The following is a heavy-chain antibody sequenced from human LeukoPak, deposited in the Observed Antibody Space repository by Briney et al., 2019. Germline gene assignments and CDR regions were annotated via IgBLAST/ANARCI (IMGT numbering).Heavy chain of an antibody. V-gene: IGHV3-74*01. Sequence: GGSLRLSCAASGFTFSSYWMHWVRQAPGKGLVWVSRINSDGSSTSYADSVKGRFTISRDNAKNTLYLQMNSLRAEDTGVYYCGRVGDSSSSSDFDYWGQGTLVTVSS. CDR2: INSDGSST. D-gene: IGHD6-6*01. CDR3: GRVGDSSSSSDFDY. J-gene: IGHJ4*02. CDR1: GFTFSSYW.